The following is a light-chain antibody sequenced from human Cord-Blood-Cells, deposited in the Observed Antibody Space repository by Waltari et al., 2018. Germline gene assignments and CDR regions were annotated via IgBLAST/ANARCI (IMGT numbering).Light chain of an antibody. CDR2: AVS. Sequence: QSALTQPASVSGSHGQSITISCTGTSSEVGSYNLVSWYQQHPGQAPKLIIYAVSKRPAGVSNRFSGSESGNTASLTISWLEAEDEADYYCCSYAGSSTFYVFGTGTKVTVL. J-gene: IGLJ1*01. V-gene: IGLV2-23*02. CDR3: CSYAGSSTFYV. CDR1: SSEVGSYNL.